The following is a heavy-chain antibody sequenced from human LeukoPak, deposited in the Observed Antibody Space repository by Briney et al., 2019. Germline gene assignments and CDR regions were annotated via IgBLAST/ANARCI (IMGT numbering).Heavy chain of an antibody. CDR2: MSHSESP. D-gene: IGHD2-21*01. CDR1: GASINRSSYS. J-gene: IGHJ3*02. V-gene: IGHV4-39*01. CDR3: ARQPPYSSIFDI. Sequence: PSETLSLTCTASGASINRSSYSWAWIRQPPGKGLEWIGSMSHSESPYYNPSLRSRVTISVDTSKNQLSLRLTSVTAADRAVYYCARQPPYSSIFDIWGQGTMVTVSS.